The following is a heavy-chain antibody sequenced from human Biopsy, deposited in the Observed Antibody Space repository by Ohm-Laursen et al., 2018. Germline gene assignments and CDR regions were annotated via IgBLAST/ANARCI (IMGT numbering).Heavy chain of an antibody. V-gene: IGHV4-34*08. CDR3: GNEVSGRDY. Sequence: SQTLSITCVVFGRTFSDYRWTWIRQPPGKGLEWIGQINQSGSTNYNPSLKSRVTISADASKYEFSLRLTSVTAADTAVYFCGNEVSGRDYWGLGARVTVSS. J-gene: IGHJ4*02. CDR2: INQSGST. CDR1: GRTFSDYR. D-gene: IGHD2-15*01.